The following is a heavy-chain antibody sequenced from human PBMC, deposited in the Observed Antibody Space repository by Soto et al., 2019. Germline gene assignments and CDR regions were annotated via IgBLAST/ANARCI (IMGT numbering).Heavy chain of an antibody. D-gene: IGHD3-3*01. Sequence: GGSLRLSCAASGFTFSSYWMHWVRQAPGKGLVWVSRINSDGSSTSYADSVKGRLTISRDNAKNTLYLQMNSLRAEDTAVYYCARDSNWSGIQFDIWGQGTMVTVSS. J-gene: IGHJ3*02. CDR3: ARDSNWSGIQFDI. V-gene: IGHV3-74*01. CDR1: GFTFSSYW. CDR2: INSDGSST.